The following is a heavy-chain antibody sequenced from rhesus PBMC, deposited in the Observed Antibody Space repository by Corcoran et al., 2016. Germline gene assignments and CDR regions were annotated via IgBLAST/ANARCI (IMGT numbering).Heavy chain of an antibody. J-gene: IGHJ4*01. CDR3: AKPTQRYSNYVDYFDY. D-gene: IGHD4-23*01. Sequence: EVQLVETGGGLVQPGGSLRLSCAASGFTFSSYGMSWVRQAPGKGLEWVSGISYTGGRTYYADTVKGRYTISRDNSKNTLSLQMNSLRAEDTAVYYCAKPTQRYSNYVDYFDYWGQGVLVTVSS. V-gene: IGHV3S5*01. CDR1: GFTFSSYG. CDR2: ISYTGGRT.